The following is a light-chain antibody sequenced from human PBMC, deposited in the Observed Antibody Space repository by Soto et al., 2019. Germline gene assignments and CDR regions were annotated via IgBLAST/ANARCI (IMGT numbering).Light chain of an antibody. CDR1: SSDVGAYEY. Sequence: QSALTQPASVSGSPGQSITISCTGTSSDVGAYEYVSWYQQHPGKAPKLLIYDVSNRPSGVSTRFSGSKSGNTASLTISGLQAEDEADYYCSSYTSSSTLYVFGTGTKVTVL. V-gene: IGLV2-14*03. J-gene: IGLJ1*01. CDR2: DVS. CDR3: SSYTSSSTLYV.